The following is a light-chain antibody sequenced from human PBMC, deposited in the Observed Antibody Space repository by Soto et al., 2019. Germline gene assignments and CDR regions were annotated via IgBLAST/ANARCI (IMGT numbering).Light chain of an antibody. J-gene: IGLJ2*01. CDR3: SSYKRGATLV. V-gene: IGLV1-44*01. CDR2: KIN. CDR1: NSNIGSNN. Sequence: QSVLTQPPSASGTPGQRVTFSCAGSNSNIGSNNVYWYQQLPGTAPKLLIYKINQRPSGISNRFSGSKSANTASLSISGLQAEDEADYYCSSYKRGATLVFGGGTKVT.